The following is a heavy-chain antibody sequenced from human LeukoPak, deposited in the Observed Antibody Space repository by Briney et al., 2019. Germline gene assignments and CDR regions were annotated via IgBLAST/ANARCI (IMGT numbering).Heavy chain of an antibody. CDR1: GFTFSDYY. J-gene: IGHJ4*02. Sequence: PGGSLRLSCAASGFTFSDYYMSWIRQAPGKGLEWVSYISSSGSTIYYADSEKGRFTISRDNAKNSLYLQMNSLRAEDTAVYYCARDPPAGGQQLAFDYWGQGTLVTVSS. CDR3: ARDPPAGGQQLAFDY. V-gene: IGHV3-11*01. CDR2: ISSSGSTI. D-gene: IGHD6-13*01.